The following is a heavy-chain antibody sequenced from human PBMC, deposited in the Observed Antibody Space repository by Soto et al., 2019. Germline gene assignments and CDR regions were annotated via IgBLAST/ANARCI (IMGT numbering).Heavy chain of an antibody. CDR1: GFSFSTYA. V-gene: IGHV3-30-3*01. CDR2: ISNDGSKK. J-gene: IGHJ4*02. CDR3: ARSIAVAGLDY. Sequence: PXGSLRLSCAASGFSFSTYAVHWVRQAPGKGLEWVAVISNDGSKKYYGGSVKGRFTISRDNSNNTVYLQMNSLRPEDTAVYYCARSIAVAGLDYWGPGALVTVSS. D-gene: IGHD6-19*01.